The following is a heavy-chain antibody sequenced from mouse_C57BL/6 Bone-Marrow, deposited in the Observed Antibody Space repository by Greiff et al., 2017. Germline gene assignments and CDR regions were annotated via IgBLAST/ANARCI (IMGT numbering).Heavy chain of an antibody. V-gene: IGHV1-15*01. CDR2: IDPETGGT. CDR3: TRTYYGNFYAMDY. D-gene: IGHD2-10*01. J-gene: IGHJ4*01. Sequence: QVQLQQSGAELVRPGASVTLSCKASGYTFTDYEMHWVKQTPVHGLEWIGAIDPETGGTAYNQKFKGKAILTADKSSSTAYMELRSLTSEDSAVYYCTRTYYGNFYAMDYWGQGTSVTASS. CDR1: GYTFTDYE.